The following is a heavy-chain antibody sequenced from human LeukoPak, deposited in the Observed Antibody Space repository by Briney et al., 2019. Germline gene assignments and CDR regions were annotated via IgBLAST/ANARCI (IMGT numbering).Heavy chain of an antibody. J-gene: IGHJ4*02. CDR1: GFTFSGYS. CDR3: ARDLKWSFDY. Sequence: GGSLRLSCAASGFTFSGYSMNWVRQAPGKGLEWVSNISSSGSTIYYADSVKGRFTISRDNAKNSLYLQMNSLRAEDTAVYYCARDLKWSFDYWGQGTLVTVSS. V-gene: IGHV3-48*01. D-gene: IGHD2-15*01. CDR2: ISSSGSTI.